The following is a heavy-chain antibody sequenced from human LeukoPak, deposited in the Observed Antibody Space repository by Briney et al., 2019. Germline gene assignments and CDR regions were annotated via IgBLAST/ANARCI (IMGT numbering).Heavy chain of an antibody. CDR2: ISGSGGST. CDR1: GFTFSSYA. J-gene: IGHJ4*02. V-gene: IGHV3-23*01. D-gene: IGHD3-10*01. Sequence: GVSLRLSCAASGFTFSSYAMSWVRQAPGKGLEWVSAISGSGGSTYYADSVKGRFTISRDNSKNTLYLQMNSLRAEDTAVYYCAKDPVLLWFGEPSPVFDYWGQGTLVTASS. CDR3: AKDPVLLWFGEPSPVFDY.